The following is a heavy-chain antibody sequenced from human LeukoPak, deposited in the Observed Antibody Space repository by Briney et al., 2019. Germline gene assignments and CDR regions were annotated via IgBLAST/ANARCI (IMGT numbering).Heavy chain of an antibody. CDR2: INPSGGST. J-gene: IGHJ5*02. Sequence: GASVKVSCKASGYTFTSYYMHWVRQAPGQGLEWMGIINPSGGSTSYAQKFQGRVTMTRDTSTSTVYMELSSLRSEDTAVYYCARDGYYGSGSGIGFDPWGQGTLVTVSS. CDR1: GYTFTSYY. D-gene: IGHD3-10*01. V-gene: IGHV1-46*01. CDR3: ARDGYYGSGSGIGFDP.